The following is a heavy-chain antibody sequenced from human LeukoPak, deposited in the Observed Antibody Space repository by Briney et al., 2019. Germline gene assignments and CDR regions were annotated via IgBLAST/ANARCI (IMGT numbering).Heavy chain of an antibody. CDR3: ARDDYDILTGYYVTDP. CDR1: GGSISSSSYY. J-gene: IGHJ5*02. CDR2: MYYIGST. D-gene: IGHD3-9*01. Sequence: SETLSLTCTVSGGSISSSSYYWGWIRQPPGKGLEWIGSMYYIGSTYYNPSLKSRVTISVDTSKNQFSLKLSSVTAADTAVYYCARDDYDILTGYYVTDPWGQGTLVTVSS. V-gene: IGHV4-39*07.